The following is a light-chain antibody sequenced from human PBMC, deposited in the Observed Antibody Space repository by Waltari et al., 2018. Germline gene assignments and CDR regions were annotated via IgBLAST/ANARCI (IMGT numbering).Light chain of an antibody. Sequence: QSVLTQPPSASGAPGQEVSISCSGGSTTITNYVFWYQQFPGTAPKLIVYQDDERPSGVPDRFSASKSGTSASLAISGLRSDDEADYYCATWDDSLNGWVFGGGTKLTVL. V-gene: IGLV1-47*01. CDR2: QDD. CDR3: ATWDDSLNGWV. J-gene: IGLJ3*02. CDR1: STTITNY.